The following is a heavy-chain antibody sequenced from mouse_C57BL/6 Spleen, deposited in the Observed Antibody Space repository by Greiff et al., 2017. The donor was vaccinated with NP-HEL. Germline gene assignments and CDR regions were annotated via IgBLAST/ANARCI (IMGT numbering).Heavy chain of an antibody. CDR1: GFNIKDYY. CDR2: IDPEDGDT. D-gene: IGHD1-1*01. CDR3: TTSATTVVDPWFAY. Sequence: EVQLQQSGAELVRPGASVKLSCTASGFNIKDYYMHWVKQRPEQGLEWIGRIDPEDGDTEYAPKFQGKATMTADTSSNTAYLQLSSLTSEDTAVYYCTTSATTVVDPWFAYWGQGTLVTVSA. V-gene: IGHV14-1*01. J-gene: IGHJ3*01.